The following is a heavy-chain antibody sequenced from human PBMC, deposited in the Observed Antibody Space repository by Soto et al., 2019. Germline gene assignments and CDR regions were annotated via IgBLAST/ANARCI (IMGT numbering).Heavy chain of an antibody. CDR1: GFTFSSYA. D-gene: IGHD3-3*01. V-gene: IGHV3-23*01. Sequence: EVQLLESGGGLVQPGGSLRLSCAASGFTFSSYAMSWVRQAPGKGLEWVSAISGSGGSTYYADSVKGRFTISRDTSKNALYLQMNSLRAEDTAVYYCAKVGDVDYDFWSGYQNWYFDLWGRGTLVTVSS. CDR3: AKVGDVDYDFWSGYQNWYFDL. J-gene: IGHJ2*01. CDR2: ISGSGGST.